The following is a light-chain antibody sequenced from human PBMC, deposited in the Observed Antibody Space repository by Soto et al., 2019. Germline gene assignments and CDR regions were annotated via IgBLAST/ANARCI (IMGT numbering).Light chain of an antibody. J-gene: IGLJ1*01. Sequence: QSALTQPASVSGSPGQSITISCTGTSSDVGGYIYVSWYQQHPGKAPKLVIFEVNNRPSGVSSRFSGSKSGNTAYLTISGVQAEDEADYYCSSYSSSNTLYVFGTGTKLTVL. CDR3: SSYSSSNTLYV. V-gene: IGLV2-14*01. CDR2: EVN. CDR1: SSDVGGYIY.